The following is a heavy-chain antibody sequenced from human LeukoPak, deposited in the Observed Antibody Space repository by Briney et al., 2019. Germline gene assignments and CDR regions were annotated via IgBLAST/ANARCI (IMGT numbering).Heavy chain of an antibody. J-gene: IGHJ4*02. CDR1: GDSISSYY. CDR3: ARGRAYDY. D-gene: IGHD1-26*01. CDR2: INHSGST. Sequence: PSETLSLTCNVSGDSISSYYWTWVRQPPGKGLEWIGEINHSGSTNYNPSLKSRVTISVDTSKNQFSLKLSSVTAADTAVYYCARGRAYDYWGQGTLVTVSS. V-gene: IGHV4-34*01.